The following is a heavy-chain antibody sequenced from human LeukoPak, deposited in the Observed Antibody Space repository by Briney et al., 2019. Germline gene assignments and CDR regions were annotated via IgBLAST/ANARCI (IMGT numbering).Heavy chain of an antibody. V-gene: IGHV4-59*05. Sequence: PSETLSLTCTVSGGSISSYYWSWIRQPPGKGLEWIGSIYYSGSTYYNPSLKSRVTISVDTSKNQFSLKLSSVTAADTAVCYCARHPLLRYFDWLKVRDAFDIWGQGTMVTVSS. J-gene: IGHJ3*02. CDR3: ARHPLLRYFDWLKVRDAFDI. CDR2: IYYSGST. D-gene: IGHD3-9*01. CDR1: GGSISSYY.